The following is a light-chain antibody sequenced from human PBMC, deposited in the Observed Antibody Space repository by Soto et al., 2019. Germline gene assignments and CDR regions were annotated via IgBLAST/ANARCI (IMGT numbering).Light chain of an antibody. V-gene: IGLV2-8*01. CDR3: SSYAVTNIFV. Sequence: QSALTQPPSASGSPGQSVTISCTGTSSDVGGYNYVSWYQQHPGKAPKVIIYEVSKRPSGVPDRFSGSKSGSTASLTVSGLQAEDEADYYCSSYAVTNIFVFGYGTKVTV. CDR1: SSDVGGYNY. CDR2: EVS. J-gene: IGLJ1*01.